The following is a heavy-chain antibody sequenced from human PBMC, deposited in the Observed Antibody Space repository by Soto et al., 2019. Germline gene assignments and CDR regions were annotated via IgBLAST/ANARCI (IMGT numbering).Heavy chain of an antibody. CDR1: GFTFSTCS. CDR2: ISSGSSYI. J-gene: IGHJ6*02. V-gene: IGHV3-21*01. D-gene: IGHD5-12*01. CDR3: ATYTGSYYHYGMDV. Sequence: GGSLRLSCAASGFTFSTCSMNWVRQAPGKGLEWVSSISSGSSYIYYADSVKGRFTISRDNAHNSLYLQMNSLRAEDTAVYYCATYTGSYYHYGMDVWGQGTTVTVSS.